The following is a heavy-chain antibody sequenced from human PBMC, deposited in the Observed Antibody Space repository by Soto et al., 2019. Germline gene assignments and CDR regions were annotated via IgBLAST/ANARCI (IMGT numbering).Heavy chain of an antibody. CDR3: ARGSQIATRAFDI. CDR1: GFNVSNNY. V-gene: IGHV3-53*01. Sequence: AGGSLRLSCAASGFNVSNNYFSWVRQAPGKGLEWVSIIYTVGGTYYSDSVKGRFAISRDNSKNTVDLQMNSLRAEDTALYYCARGSQIATRAFDIWGQGTMVTVSS. J-gene: IGHJ3*02. CDR2: IYTVGGT.